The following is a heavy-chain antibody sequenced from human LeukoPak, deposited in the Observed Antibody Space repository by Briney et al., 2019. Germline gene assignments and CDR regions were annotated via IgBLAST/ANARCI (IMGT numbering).Heavy chain of an antibody. J-gene: IGHJ3*02. CDR3: ARHSVRAPYYDFWSGPHPYDAFDI. Sequence: GGSLRLSCAASGFTFSSYWMSWVRQAPGKGLEWVANIKQDGSEKYYVDSVKGRFTISRDNAKNSLYLQMNGLRAEDTAVYYCARHSVRAPYYDFWSGPHPYDAFDIWGQGTMVTVSS. D-gene: IGHD3-3*01. CDR1: GFTFSSYW. V-gene: IGHV3-7*01. CDR2: IKQDGSEK.